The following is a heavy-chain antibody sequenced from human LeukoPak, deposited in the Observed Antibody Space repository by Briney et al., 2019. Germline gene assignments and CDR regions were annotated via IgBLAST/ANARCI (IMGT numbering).Heavy chain of an antibody. J-gene: IGHJ4*02. CDR2: LNPTCGST. Sequence: WMGILNPTCGSTLYAHKFQCTVTMPRHPSTSTVSMELSRLRSEATAVYYCARTLRASLLDYWGQGTLVTVSS. V-gene: IGHV1-46*01. CDR3: ARTLRASLLDY.